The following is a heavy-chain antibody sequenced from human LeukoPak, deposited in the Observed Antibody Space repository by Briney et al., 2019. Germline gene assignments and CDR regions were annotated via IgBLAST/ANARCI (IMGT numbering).Heavy chain of an antibody. CDR3: AGLPNDHYYYYYYGMDV. V-gene: IGHV4-59*01. D-gene: IGHD1-1*01. Sequence: SETLSLTCTVSGGSISSYYWSWIRQPPGKGLEWIGYIYYSGSTNYNPSLKSRVTISVDTSKNQFSLKLSSVTAADTAVYYCAGLPNDHYYYYYYGMDVRGQGTTVTVSS. CDR1: GGSISSYY. J-gene: IGHJ6*02. CDR2: IYYSGST.